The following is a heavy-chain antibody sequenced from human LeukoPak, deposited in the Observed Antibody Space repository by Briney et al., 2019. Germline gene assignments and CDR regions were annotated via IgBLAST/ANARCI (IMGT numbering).Heavy chain of an antibody. CDR2: ISTDGSVT. D-gene: IGHD3-10*01. J-gene: IGHJ4*02. CDR1: GFTFSTYW. Sequence: GGSLRLSCAASGFTFSTYWMHWVRRAPGRGLVWVSRISTDGSVTSYADSVKGRFTISRDDAKNTMYLQMNSLRAEDTAVYYCARIGGSGSYSGHYFDHWGQGTLVTVSS. V-gene: IGHV3-74*01. CDR3: ARIGGSGSYSGHYFDH.